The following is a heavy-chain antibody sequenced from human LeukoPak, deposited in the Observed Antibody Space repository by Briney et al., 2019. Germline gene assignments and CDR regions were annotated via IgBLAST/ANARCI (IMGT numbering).Heavy chain of an antibody. CDR2: IYYSGTT. V-gene: IGHV4-31*03. Sequence: SQTLSLTCTVSGGSISSGGYYWSWIRQHPGKGLEWIGYIYYSGTTYYNPSLKSRVTISVDTSKNLFSLKLSSVTAADTAVYYCARVMTTVTLYYFDYWGQGTLVTVSS. CDR3: ARVMTTVTLYYFDY. CDR1: GGSISSGGYY. J-gene: IGHJ4*02. D-gene: IGHD4-17*01.